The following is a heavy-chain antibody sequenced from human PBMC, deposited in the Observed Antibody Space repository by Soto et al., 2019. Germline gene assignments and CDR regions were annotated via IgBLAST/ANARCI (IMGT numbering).Heavy chain of an antibody. Sequence: SETLSLTCAVYGGSFSGYYWSWIRQPPGKGLEWMGEINHSGSTNYNPSLKSRVTISVDTSKNQFSLKLSSVTAADTAVYYCARGPRLYCSGGSCYSGVGYWGQGTLVT. V-gene: IGHV4-34*01. CDR1: GGSFSGYY. CDR2: INHSGST. CDR3: ARGPRLYCSGGSCYSGVGY. D-gene: IGHD2-15*01. J-gene: IGHJ4*02.